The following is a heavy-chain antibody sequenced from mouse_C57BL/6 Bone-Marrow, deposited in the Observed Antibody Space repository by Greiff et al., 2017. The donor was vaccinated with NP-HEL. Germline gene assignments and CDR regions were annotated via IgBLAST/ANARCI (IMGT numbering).Heavy chain of an antibody. CDR3: AITAYYYYGSSHWYFDV. V-gene: IGHV1-74*01. CDR2: IHPSDSDT. CDR1: GYTFTSYW. J-gene: IGHJ1*03. Sequence: VQLQQPGAELVKPGASVKVSCKASGYTFTSYWMHWVKQRPGQGLEWIGRIHPSDSDTNYNQKFKGKATLTVDKSSSPAYMQLSSLTSEDAAVYYCAITAYYYYGSSHWYFDVWGTGTTVTVSS. D-gene: IGHD1-1*01.